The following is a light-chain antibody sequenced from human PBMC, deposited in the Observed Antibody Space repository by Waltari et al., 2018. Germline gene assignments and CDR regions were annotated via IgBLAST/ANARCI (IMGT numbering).Light chain of an antibody. CDR1: QSASRA. CDR2: GAS. J-gene: IGKJ1*01. Sequence: EIVLTQSPGALSLSLGERATVSCRASQSASRALAWYTQKPGQAPRLLIYGASTRATGIPDRFSGSGSGTDFSLTSSRLEPDDFAIYYCQHYVRLPVTFGQGTTVEI. V-gene: IGKV3-20*01. CDR3: QHYVRLPVT.